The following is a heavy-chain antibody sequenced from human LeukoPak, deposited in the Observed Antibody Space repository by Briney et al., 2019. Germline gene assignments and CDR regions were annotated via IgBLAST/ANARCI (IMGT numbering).Heavy chain of an antibody. CDR3: ASQGVVPAAIRGGGINYYYYYMDV. V-gene: IGHV3-30*02. D-gene: IGHD2-2*02. Sequence: PGGSLRLSCAASGFTFSSYGMHWVRQAPGKGLEWVAFIRYDGSNKYYADSVKGRFTISRGNSKNTLYLQMNSLRAEDTAVYYCASQGVVPAAIRGGGINYYYYYMDVWGKGTTVTVSS. J-gene: IGHJ6*03. CDR1: GFTFSSYG. CDR2: IRYDGSNK.